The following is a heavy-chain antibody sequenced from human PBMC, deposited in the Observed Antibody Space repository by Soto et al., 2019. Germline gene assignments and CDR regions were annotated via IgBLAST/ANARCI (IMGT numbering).Heavy chain of an antibody. CDR3: VRERAPFDGFDV. J-gene: IGHJ3*01. V-gene: IGHV3-23*01. CDR2: ISGGGITT. Sequence: GGSLRLSCAASGFTFSNYAVTWVRQAPGKGLEWVSVISGGGITTYFTDSVKGRFTFSRDNSKNTLSLQMNSLRAEETAIYYCVRERAPFDGFDVWGQGTMVTVSS. CDR1: GFTFSNYA.